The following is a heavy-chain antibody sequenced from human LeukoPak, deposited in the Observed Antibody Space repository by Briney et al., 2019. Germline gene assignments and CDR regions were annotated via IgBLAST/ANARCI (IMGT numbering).Heavy chain of an antibody. D-gene: IGHD6-13*01. Sequence: PGGSLRLSCAASGFTFDDYAMHWVRQAPGKGLEWDSGISWNSGSIGYADSVKGRFTISRDNAKNSLYLQMNSLRAEDMALYYCAKVSSSSDAFDIWGQGTMVTVSS. CDR2: ISWNSGSI. CDR3: AKVSSSSDAFDI. CDR1: GFTFDDYA. J-gene: IGHJ3*02. V-gene: IGHV3-9*03.